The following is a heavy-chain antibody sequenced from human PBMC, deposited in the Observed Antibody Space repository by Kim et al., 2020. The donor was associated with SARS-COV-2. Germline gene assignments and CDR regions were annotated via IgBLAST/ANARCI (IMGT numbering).Heavy chain of an antibody. D-gene: IGHD3-10*01. V-gene: IGHV4-4*02. CDR3: ARVVRGGVFDI. Sequence: TNYTPSLKRRVTISVDKSKNQFFLNLSSVTAADTAIYYCARVVRGGVFDIWGQGTVVTVSS. J-gene: IGHJ3*02. CDR2: T.